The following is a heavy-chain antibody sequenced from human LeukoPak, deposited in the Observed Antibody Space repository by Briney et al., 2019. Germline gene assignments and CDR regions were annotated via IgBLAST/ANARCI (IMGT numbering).Heavy chain of an antibody. J-gene: IGHJ5*02. Sequence: PSETLSLTCTVYGGSISSNNYYLGWVRQPPGKGLDLIGTIYYSGSTYYKPSLKSRVTISVDTSKNQLSLKLSSVTAADTAVYYCARRDSYGGGWFDPWGQGTLVTVSS. CDR2: IYYSGST. D-gene: IGHD4-23*01. CDR1: GGSISSNNYY. CDR3: ARRDSYGGGWFDP. V-gene: IGHV4-39*01.